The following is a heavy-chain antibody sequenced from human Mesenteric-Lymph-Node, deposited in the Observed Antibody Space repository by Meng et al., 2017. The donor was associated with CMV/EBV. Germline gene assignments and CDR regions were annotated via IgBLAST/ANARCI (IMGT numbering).Heavy chain of an antibody. CDR2: IGTAGDT. CDR1: GFTFSSYD. J-gene: IGHJ6*02. V-gene: IGHV3-13*01. CDR3: AIDNYGMDV. Sequence: GGSLRLSCAASGFTFSSYDMHWVRQATGKGLEWVSAIGTAGDTYYPGSVKGRFTISRDNSNNTLYLQMNSLRADDTAFYYCAIDNYGMDVWGQGTTVTVSS.